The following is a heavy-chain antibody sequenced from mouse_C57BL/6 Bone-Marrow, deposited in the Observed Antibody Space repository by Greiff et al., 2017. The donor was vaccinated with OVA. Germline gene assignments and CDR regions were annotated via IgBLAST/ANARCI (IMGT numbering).Heavy chain of an antibody. CDR3: ARGKILPRFDY. Sequence: QLQESGPELVKPGASVKMSCKASGYTFTSYVMHWVKQKPGQGLEWIGYIYPYNDGTKYNEKFKGKATLTSDKSSSTAYMELSSLTSEDSAVDYCARGKILPRFDYWGQGTTLTVSS. D-gene: IGHD5-1*01. V-gene: IGHV1-14*01. CDR1: GYTFTSYV. CDR2: IYPYNDGT. J-gene: IGHJ2*01.